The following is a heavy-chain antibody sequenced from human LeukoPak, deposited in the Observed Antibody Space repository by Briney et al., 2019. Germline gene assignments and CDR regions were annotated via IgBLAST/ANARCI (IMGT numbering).Heavy chain of an antibody. J-gene: IGHJ4*02. V-gene: IGHV3-53*01. CDR1: GFTVSSNY. Sequence: GESLKISCAASGFTVSSNYMSWVRQAPGKGLEWVSVIYSGGSTYYADSVKGRFTISRDNSKNTLYLQMNSLRAEDTAVYYCARDMPLVYWGQGTLVTVSS. CDR3: ARDMPLVY. D-gene: IGHD2-2*01. CDR2: IYSGGST.